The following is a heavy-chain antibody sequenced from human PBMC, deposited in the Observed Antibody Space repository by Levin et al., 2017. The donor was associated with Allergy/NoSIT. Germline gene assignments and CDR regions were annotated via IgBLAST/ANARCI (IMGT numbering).Heavy chain of an antibody. CDR3: ASDGSYDTLDI. J-gene: IGHJ3*02. V-gene: IGHV3-21*01. CDR1: GFTFSGYT. Sequence: AGGSLRLSCAASGFTFSGYTLNWVRQAPGKGLEWVSSISSSSTYIYYADSLKGRFTISRDDAKNSLSLQMNSLRVEDTAVYYCASDGSYDTLDIWGQGTMVIVSS. CDR2: ISSSSTYI. D-gene: IGHD6-6*01.